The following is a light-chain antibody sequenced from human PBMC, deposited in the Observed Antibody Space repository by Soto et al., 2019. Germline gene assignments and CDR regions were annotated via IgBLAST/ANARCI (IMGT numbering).Light chain of an antibody. CDR1: Y. J-gene: IGKJ1*01. CDR3: MQALRAPPT. Sequence: YLHWYQQKPGQSPQLLIYLGSNRASGVPDRFSGSGSGTDFTLKSSRVEAEDVGVYHCMQALRAPPTFGQGTKVDIK. CDR2: LGS. V-gene: IGKV2-28*01.